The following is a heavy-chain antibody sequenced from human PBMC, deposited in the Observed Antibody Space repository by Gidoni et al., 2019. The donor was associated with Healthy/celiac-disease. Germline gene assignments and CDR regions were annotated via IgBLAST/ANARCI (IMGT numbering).Heavy chain of an antibody. CDR3: ARRGYSYGYYYYGMDV. CDR1: GFTVSSNY. Sequence: EVQLVESGGGLIQPGGSLSLSCAASGFTVSSNYMSWVRQAPGKGLEWVSVIYSGGSTYYADSVKGRFTISRDNSKNTLYLQMNSLRAEDTAVYYCARRGYSYGYYYYGMDVWGQGTTVTVSS. D-gene: IGHD5-18*01. V-gene: IGHV3-53*01. CDR2: IYSGGST. J-gene: IGHJ6*02.